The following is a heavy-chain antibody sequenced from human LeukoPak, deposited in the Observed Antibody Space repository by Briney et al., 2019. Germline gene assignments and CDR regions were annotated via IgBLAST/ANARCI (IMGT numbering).Heavy chain of an antibody. J-gene: IGHJ5*02. Sequence: PSQTLSLTCTVSGGSISTGSYYCSWIRQPPGKGLEWIGYIYDSGSTYYNPSLKSRVTISVDRSKNQFSLKLSSVTAADTAVYYCARDSLGRNANWFDPWGQGTLVTVSS. CDR2: IYDSGST. CDR3: ARDSLGRNANWFDP. V-gene: IGHV4-30-2*01. CDR1: GGSISTGSYY.